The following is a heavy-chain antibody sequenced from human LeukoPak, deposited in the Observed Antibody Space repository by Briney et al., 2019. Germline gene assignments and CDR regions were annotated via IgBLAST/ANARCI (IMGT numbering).Heavy chain of an antibody. Sequence: SETLSLTCTVSGGSLSSGSYYWSWIRQPAGKGLEWIGRIYTSGSANYNPSLKSRVTMSLDTSKNQFSLKLSSVTAADTAVYYCARSRGIISDSTLDYWGQGTLVTVSS. D-gene: IGHD6-13*01. V-gene: IGHV4-61*02. CDR1: GGSLSSGSYY. CDR3: ARSRGIISDSTLDY. CDR2: IYTSGSA. J-gene: IGHJ4*02.